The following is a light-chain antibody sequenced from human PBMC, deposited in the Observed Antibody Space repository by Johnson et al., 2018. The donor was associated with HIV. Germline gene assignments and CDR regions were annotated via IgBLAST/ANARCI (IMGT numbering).Light chain of an antibody. Sequence: QSVLTQAPSVSAAPGQKVTISCSGSSSNIGRNYVSWYQQLPGTAPKLLIYDNNKRPSGIPDRFSGSKSGTSATLGITGLQTGDEADYYCGTWDSSLSAHYGFGTGTKVTVL. J-gene: IGLJ1*01. CDR2: DNN. CDR3: GTWDSSLSAHYG. CDR1: SSNIGRNY. V-gene: IGLV1-51*01.